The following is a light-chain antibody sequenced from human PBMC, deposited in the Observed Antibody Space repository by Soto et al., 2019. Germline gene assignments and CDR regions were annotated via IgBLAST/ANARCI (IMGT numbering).Light chain of an antibody. CDR1: SSDVGAYND. CDR3: TSYAGSDIWV. CDR2: EVS. J-gene: IGLJ3*02. Sequence: QSALTQPPSASGSPGQSVTISCTGTSSDVGAYNDVSWYQQYPGKAPKLRIYEVSKRPSGVPDRFSGSKSGKTASLTVSGLQPEDEADYYCTSYAGSDIWVFGGGTKVTVL. V-gene: IGLV2-8*01.